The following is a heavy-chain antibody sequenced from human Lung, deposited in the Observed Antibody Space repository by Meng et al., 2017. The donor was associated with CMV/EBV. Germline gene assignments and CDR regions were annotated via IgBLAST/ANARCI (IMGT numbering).Heavy chain of an antibody. D-gene: IGHD3-10*01. CDR2: IPHRCSS. J-gene: IGHJ1*01. V-gene: IGHV4-4*02. CDR3: LRRSGGSV. Sequence: WSPARVMPSATLSMSCSFSSDSIPNVHWWAWVRQARGKGLEWIGEIPHRCSSAYNPSLKSRVRMAIDKSKNQFSLKLTSVTAADTAVYHCLRRSGGSVWGQGTLVTVSS. CDR1: SDSIPNVHW.